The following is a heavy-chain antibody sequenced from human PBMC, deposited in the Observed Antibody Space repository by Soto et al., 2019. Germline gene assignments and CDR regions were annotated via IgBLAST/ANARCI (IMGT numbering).Heavy chain of an antibody. CDR3: TIVGYFTSFLGLDY. D-gene: IGHD6-13*01. Sequence: VQLVESGGVLVQPGGSLRLSCAASGFTFSSYWMHWVRPAPGKGLVWVSRTNTDGCITSDAASVKGRFTISRDNAKITLYLQMNSLRAEDTAVYYCTIVGYFTSFLGLDYWGQGILVTVSS. J-gene: IGHJ4*02. CDR2: TNTDGCIT. CDR1: GFTFSSYW. V-gene: IGHV3-74*01.